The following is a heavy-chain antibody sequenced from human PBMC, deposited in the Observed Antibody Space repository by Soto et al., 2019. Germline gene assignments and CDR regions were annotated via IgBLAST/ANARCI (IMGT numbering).Heavy chain of an antibody. CDR3: AKDSATDYYYYYYGMDV. CDR2: ISGSGGST. CDR1: GFTFSSYA. D-gene: IGHD2-15*01. Sequence: GGSLRLSCGGSGFTFSSYAMSWVRQAPGKGLEWVSVISGSGGSTYYADSVKGRFTISRDNSKNTLYLQMNSLRAEDTAVYYCAKDSATDYYYYYYGMDVWGQGTTVTVSS. J-gene: IGHJ6*02. V-gene: IGHV3-23*01.